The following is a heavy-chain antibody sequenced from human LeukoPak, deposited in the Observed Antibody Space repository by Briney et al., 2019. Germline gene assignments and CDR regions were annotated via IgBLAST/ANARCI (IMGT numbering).Heavy chain of an antibody. V-gene: IGHV6-1*01. D-gene: IGHD1-26*01. CDR1: GDSVSTNSAT. Sequence: SQTLSLTCAISGDSVSTNSATWTWLRQSPSRGLEWLGRTYYRSKWYNDYAVSMKSRITINPDTSKNQFSLQLNSVTPEDTAVYYCARLVGASWYDSWGQGTLVTVSS. CDR2: TYYRSKWYN. J-gene: IGHJ5*01. CDR3: ARLVGASWYDS.